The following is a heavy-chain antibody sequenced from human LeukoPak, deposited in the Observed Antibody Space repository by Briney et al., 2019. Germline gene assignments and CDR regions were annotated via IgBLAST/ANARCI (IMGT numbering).Heavy chain of an antibody. D-gene: IGHD6-13*01. V-gene: IGHV1-46*01. CDR1: GGTFSSYA. Sequence: ASVKVSCKASGGTFSSYAISWVRQAPGQGLEWMGIINPSGGSTSYAQKFQGRVTMTRDTSTSTVYMELSSLRSEDTAVYYCARDPGGQQLVLWYFDYWGQGTLVTVSS. CDR3: ARDPGGQQLVLWYFDY. CDR2: INPSGGST. J-gene: IGHJ4*02.